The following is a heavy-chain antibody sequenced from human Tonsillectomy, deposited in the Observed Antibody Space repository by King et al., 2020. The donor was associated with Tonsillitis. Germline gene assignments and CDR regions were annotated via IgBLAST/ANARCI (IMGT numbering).Heavy chain of an antibody. V-gene: IGHV1-2*02. CDR1: GYTFTGYY. CDR3: GRDHPISRYMDV. D-gene: IGHD3-9*01. J-gene: IGHJ6*03. Sequence: VQLVESGAEVKKPGASVKVSCKASGYTFTGYYMHWVRQAPGQGLEWMGWINPNSGGTNYAQKFQGRVTMTRDTSISTDYMELSRLRSDDTAVYYWGRDHPISRYMDVWGKGTTVTVSS. CDR2: INPNSGGT.